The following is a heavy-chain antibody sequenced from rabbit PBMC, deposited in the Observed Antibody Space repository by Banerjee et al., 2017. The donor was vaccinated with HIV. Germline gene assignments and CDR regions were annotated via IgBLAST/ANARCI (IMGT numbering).Heavy chain of an antibody. J-gene: IGHJ4*01. V-gene: IGHV1S47*01. D-gene: IGHD4-1*01. CDR2: IYNSDGST. CDR1: GFDFSSNA. CDR3: ARDVTWGDWNDFNL. Sequence: QEQLVESGGGLVQPEGSLTLTCKASGFDFSSNAMCWVRQAPGKGPEWIACIYNSDGSTYYASWVNGRFTISKTSSTTVTLQMTSLTAADTATYFCARDVTWGDWNDFNL.